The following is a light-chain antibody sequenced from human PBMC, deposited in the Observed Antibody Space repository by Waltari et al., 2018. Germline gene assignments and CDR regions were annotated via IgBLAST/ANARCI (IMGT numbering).Light chain of an antibody. CDR2: WAS. V-gene: IGKV4-1*01. J-gene: IGKJ3*01. CDR1: QSVLYSSNNKNY. Sequence: DIVMTQSPDSLAVSLGERATINCKSSQSVLYSSNNKNYLAWYQQKPGQPPKLLIYWASTRESGVPDRCSGSGSGTDFTLTISSLQAEDVAVYYCQQYYSTSLVTFGPGTKVDIK. CDR3: QQYYSTSLVT.